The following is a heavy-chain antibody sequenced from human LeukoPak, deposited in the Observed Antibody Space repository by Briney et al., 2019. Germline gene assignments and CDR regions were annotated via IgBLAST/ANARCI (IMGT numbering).Heavy chain of an antibody. CDR1: GGSFSGYY. J-gene: IGHJ4*02. CDR2: INHSGST. CDR3: ARPYYYDSSGPIGGFDY. D-gene: IGHD3-22*01. Sequence: PSETLSLTCAVYGGSFSGYYWSWIRQPPGKGLEWIGEINHSGSTNYNPSLKSRVTISVDTSKNQFSLKLSSVTAADTAVYYCARPYYYDSSGPIGGFDYWGQGTLVTVSS. V-gene: IGHV4-34*01.